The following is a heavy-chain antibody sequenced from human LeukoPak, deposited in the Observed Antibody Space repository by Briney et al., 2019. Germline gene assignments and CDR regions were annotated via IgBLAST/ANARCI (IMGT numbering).Heavy chain of an antibody. V-gene: IGHV3-7*01. D-gene: IGHD2-2*01. CDR1: GFTFSSYW. Sequence: GGSLRLSCAASGFTFSSYWMSWVRQAPGKGLEWVANIKQDGSEKYYVDSVKGRFTISRDNAKNSLYLQMNSLRAEDTAVYYCARDLRVPAASFDYWGQGILVTVSS. CDR2: IKQDGSEK. CDR3: ARDLRVPAASFDY. J-gene: IGHJ4*02.